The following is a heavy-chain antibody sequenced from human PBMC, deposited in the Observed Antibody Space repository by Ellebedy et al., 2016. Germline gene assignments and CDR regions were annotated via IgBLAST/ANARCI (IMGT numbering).Heavy chain of an antibody. D-gene: IGHD1-14*01. CDR1: GDSLSKGFYY. Sequence: SETLSLTXSVSGDSLSKGFYYWAWIRQPPGKGLEWIGSIYYSGTTYYNSSLKSRVTMSLDKSHSHLSLNLTSVTAADTATYYCARDRGKIQLPMMSAPGSWFDPWGQGILVTVSS. V-gene: IGHV4-39*02. CDR3: ARDRGKIQLPMMSAPGSWFDP. CDR2: IYYSGTT. J-gene: IGHJ5*02.